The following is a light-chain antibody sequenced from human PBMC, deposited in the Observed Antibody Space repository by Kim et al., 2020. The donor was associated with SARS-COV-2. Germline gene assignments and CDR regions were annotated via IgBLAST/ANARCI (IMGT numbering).Light chain of an antibody. J-gene: IGKJ4*01. V-gene: IGKV3-15*01. CDR3: QQYDNWPPVT. CDR1: QSISNK. Sequence: SPGERVTLPCRASQSISNKLAWYQQKPGQAPRLLIYGASTRATGIPARFSGSGSGTEFTLDISSLQSEDFAVYYCQQYDNWPPVTFGGGTKVDIK. CDR2: GAS.